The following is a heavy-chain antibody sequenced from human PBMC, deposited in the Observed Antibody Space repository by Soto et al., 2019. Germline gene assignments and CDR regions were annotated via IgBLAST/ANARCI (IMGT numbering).Heavy chain of an antibody. V-gene: IGHV3-30*18. J-gene: IGHJ6*02. Sequence: QVQLVESGGGVVQPGRSLRLSCAASGFTFSSYGMHWVRQAPGEGLEWVALISYDGSDQYYADSVKGRFTISRDNSKNMLYLQMNSLRAEDTAVYYCANSYSDYFYGMDVWGQGTTVTVSS. CDR2: ISYDGSDQ. CDR3: ANSYSDYFYGMDV. D-gene: IGHD2-15*01. CDR1: GFTFSSYG.